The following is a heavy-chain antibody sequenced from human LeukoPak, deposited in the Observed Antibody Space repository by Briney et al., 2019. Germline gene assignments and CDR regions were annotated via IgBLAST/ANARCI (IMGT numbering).Heavy chain of an antibody. CDR3: AADVIVGATKDFDY. V-gene: IGHV1-58*02. CDR1: GFTFTSSA. J-gene: IGHJ4*02. Sequence: SVKVSCKASGFTFTSSAMQWVRQARGQRLEWIGWIVVGSGNTNYAQKFQERVTITRDMSTSTAYMELSSLRSEDTAVYYCAADVIVGATKDFDYWGRGTLVTVSS. D-gene: IGHD1-26*01. CDR2: IVVGSGNT.